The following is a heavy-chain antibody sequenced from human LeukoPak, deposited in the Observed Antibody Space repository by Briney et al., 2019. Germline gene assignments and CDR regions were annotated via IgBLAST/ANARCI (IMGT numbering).Heavy chain of an antibody. CDR1: GGSISSGGYY. D-gene: IGHD2-15*01. Sequence: PSQTLSLTCTVSGGSISSGGYYWSWIRQHPGKGLERIGYIYYSGSTYYNPSLKSRVTISVDTSKNQFSLKLSSVTAADTAVYYCARDPSGYWYFDLWGRGTLVTVSS. V-gene: IGHV4-31*03. J-gene: IGHJ2*01. CDR2: IYYSGST. CDR3: ARDPSGYWYFDL.